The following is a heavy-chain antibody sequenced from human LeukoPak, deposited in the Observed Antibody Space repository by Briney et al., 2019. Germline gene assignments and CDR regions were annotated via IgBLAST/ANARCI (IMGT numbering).Heavy chain of an antibody. V-gene: IGHV4-59*01. CDR1: GASISSYY. CDR2: IYYGGRT. CDR3: AREVFGVVIRSAFDI. D-gene: IGHD3-3*01. J-gene: IGHJ3*02. Sequence: SETLSLTCTVSGASISSYYWSWIRQSPGKGLEWIGYIYYGGRTNYNPSLKSRVTISVDTSKNQFPLKLTSATAADTAVYYCAREVFGVVIRSAFDIWGQGTMVTVSS.